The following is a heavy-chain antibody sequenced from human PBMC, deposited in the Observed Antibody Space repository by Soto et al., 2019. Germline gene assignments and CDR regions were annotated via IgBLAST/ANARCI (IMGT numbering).Heavy chain of an antibody. D-gene: IGHD6-13*01. Sequence: QVQLQESGPGLVKPSETLSLTCTVSGGSISSYYWSWIRQPPGKGLEWIGYIYYSGSTNYNPSLKTRVHISVDPSKNQFYAKMNFVTAADTARYFRATLPPPLYNRRWHYFDSWGHGHLNTASS. CDR1: GGSISSYY. J-gene: IGHJ4*01. CDR3: ATLPPPLYNRRWHYFDS. CDR2: IYYSGST. V-gene: IGHV4-59*08.